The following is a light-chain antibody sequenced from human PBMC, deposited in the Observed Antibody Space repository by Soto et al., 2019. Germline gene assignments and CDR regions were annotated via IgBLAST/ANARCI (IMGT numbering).Light chain of an antibody. CDR2: AAS. Sequence: DIQMTQSPSSLSASVGDRVTITCRASQTISSYLNWYQQKPGKAPDLLIYAASSLQSGVPSRFSGSGSGTDFTLIISSLQPEDFATYYCQQSYSTPWTFGQGTKVGIK. V-gene: IGKV1-39*01. CDR3: QQSYSTPWT. J-gene: IGKJ1*01. CDR1: QTISSY.